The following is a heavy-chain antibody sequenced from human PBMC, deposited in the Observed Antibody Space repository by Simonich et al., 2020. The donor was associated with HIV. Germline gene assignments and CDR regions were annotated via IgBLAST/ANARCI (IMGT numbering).Heavy chain of an antibody. CDR1: GGSFSGYY. CDR2: ISRSGIA. V-gene: IGHV4-34*01. D-gene: IGHD3-3*01. J-gene: IGHJ4*02. CDR3: ARRTTAYYNFWSGYYFDY. Sequence: QVQLQQWGAGLLKPSETLSLTCAVYGGSFSGYYWSWIRQSPGKGLEWIGEISRSGIANHNPSLKSRVTLAVDTSKNQFSVKLSSVTVADTAVYYCARRTTAYYNFWSGYYFDYWGQGTQVTVSS.